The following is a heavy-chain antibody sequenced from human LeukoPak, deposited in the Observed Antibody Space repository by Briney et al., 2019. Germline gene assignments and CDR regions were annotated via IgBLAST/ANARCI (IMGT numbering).Heavy chain of an antibody. J-gene: IGHJ4*02. CDR3: ARDRGTGFYDYGDHEGGLDY. CDR1: GVSVSSYY. V-gene: IGHV4-4*07. D-gene: IGHD4-17*01. CDR2: IYYSGST. Sequence: SETLSLTCTVSGVSVSSYYWSWIRQPAGKGLEWIGSIYYSGSTYYNPSLKSRVTISVDTSKNQFSLKLSSVTAADTAVYYCARDRGTGFYDYGDHEGGLDYWGQGTLVTVSS.